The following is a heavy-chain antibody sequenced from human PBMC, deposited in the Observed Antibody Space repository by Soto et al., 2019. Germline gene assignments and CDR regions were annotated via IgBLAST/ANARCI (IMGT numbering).Heavy chain of an antibody. J-gene: IGHJ4*02. CDR1: GFTFSSYA. D-gene: IGHD3-22*01. Sequence: GGSLRLSCAASGFTFSSYAMHWVRQAPGKGLEWVAVISYDGSNKYYADSVKGRFTISRDNSKNTLYLQMNSLRAEDTAVYYCASPRINMIAPRRVDYWGQGTLVTVSS. CDR3: ASPRINMIAPRRVDY. CDR2: ISYDGSNK. V-gene: IGHV3-30-3*01.